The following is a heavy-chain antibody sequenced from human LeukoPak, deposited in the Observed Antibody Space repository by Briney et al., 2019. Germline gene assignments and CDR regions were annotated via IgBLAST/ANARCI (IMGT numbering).Heavy chain of an antibody. CDR3: ARVGYCSGGSCYPGWYYFDY. CDR2: IYYTGNT. CDR1: GGSISSYY. J-gene: IGHJ4*02. Sequence: PSETLSLTCTVSGGSISSYYWSWIRQPPGKGLEWIGYIYYTGNTNYNPSLKSRVTISVDTSKNQFSLKLSSVTAADTAVYYCARVGYCSGGSCYPGWYYFDYWGQGTLVTVSS. D-gene: IGHD2-15*01. V-gene: IGHV4-59*01.